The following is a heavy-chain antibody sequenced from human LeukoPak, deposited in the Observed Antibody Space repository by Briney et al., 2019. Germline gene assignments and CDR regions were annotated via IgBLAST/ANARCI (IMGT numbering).Heavy chain of an antibody. J-gene: IGHJ4*02. CDR3: ARLRDYGGTVDY. D-gene: IGHD4-23*01. CDR1: GGSISSSSYY. Sequence: PSETLSLTCTVSGGSISSSSYYWGWIRQPPGKGLEWIGSIYYSGSTYYNPSLKSRVTMSVDTSKNQFSLKLSSVTAADTAVYYCARLRDYGGTVDYWGQGTLVTVSS. CDR2: IYYSGST. V-gene: IGHV4-39*07.